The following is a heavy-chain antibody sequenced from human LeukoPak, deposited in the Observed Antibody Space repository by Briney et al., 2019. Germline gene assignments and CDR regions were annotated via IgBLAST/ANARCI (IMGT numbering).Heavy chain of an antibody. V-gene: IGHV3-74*01. J-gene: IGHJ4*02. CDR2: INSDGSST. Sequence: RINSDGSSTSYPDSVKGRFTISRDNAKNTLYLQMNSLRAEDTAVYYCARDPQDSGWYTDYFDYWGQGTLVTVSS. D-gene: IGHD6-19*01. CDR3: ARDPQDSGWYTDYFDY.